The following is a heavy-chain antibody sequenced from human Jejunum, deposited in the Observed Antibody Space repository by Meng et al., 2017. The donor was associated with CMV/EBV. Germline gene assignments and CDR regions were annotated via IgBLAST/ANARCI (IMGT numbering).Heavy chain of an antibody. V-gene: IGHV1-2*02. CDR1: GYPFNPFY. CDR2: VNPNNGGT. J-gene: IGHJ4*02. CDR3: ARGPWGFDL. Sequence: SCTPSGYPFNPFYLPWVRQAPGQGLEWMGWVNPNNGGTDYAQKFQGRVIMTSDTSISTVYMELSRLTFDDTAVYYCARGPWGFDLWGQGTLVTVSS. D-gene: IGHD7-27*01.